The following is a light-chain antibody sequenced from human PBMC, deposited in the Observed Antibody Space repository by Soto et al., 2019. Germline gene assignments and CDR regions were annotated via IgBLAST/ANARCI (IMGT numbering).Light chain of an antibody. J-gene: IGLJ2*01. Sequence: QSALTQPASVSGSPGQSITISCTGTSSDVGAYNYVSWYQQHPGKASKLMIYEVTNRPSGVSNRFSGSKSGNTASLTISGLQAEDDADYYCSSFASSSTLVLFGGGTKLTVL. CDR2: EVT. CDR1: SSDVGAYNY. V-gene: IGLV2-14*01. CDR3: SSFASSSTLVL.